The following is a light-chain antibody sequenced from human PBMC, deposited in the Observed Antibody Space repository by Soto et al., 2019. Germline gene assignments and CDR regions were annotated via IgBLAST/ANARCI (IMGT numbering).Light chain of an antibody. CDR1: SGHSSYA. CDR2: LNSDGSH. J-gene: IGLJ2*01. V-gene: IGLV4-69*01. Sequence: QLVLTQSPSASGSLGASVKLTCTLSSGHSSYAIAWHQQQPEKGPRYLMKLNSDGSHSKGDGIPDRFSGSSSGAERYLTISSLQSEDEADYYCQTWGTGIVVFGGGTKLTVL. CDR3: QTWGTGIVV.